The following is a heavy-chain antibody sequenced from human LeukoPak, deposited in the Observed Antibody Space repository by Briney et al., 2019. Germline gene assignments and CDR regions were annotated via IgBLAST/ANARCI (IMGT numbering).Heavy chain of an antibody. CDR3: ARNTSSSPWFDP. J-gene: IGHJ5*02. V-gene: IGHV4-61*01. Sequence: SETLSLTCTVSGGSIKSPTSYWSWIRQAPGKGLEWIGNVYYIGTTTYNSSLQSRVTISVDTSKNQFSLEMASVTPEDTALYYCARNTSSSPWFDPWGQGTLDIVSS. CDR2: VYYIGTT. D-gene: IGHD6-6*01. CDR1: GGSIKSPTSY.